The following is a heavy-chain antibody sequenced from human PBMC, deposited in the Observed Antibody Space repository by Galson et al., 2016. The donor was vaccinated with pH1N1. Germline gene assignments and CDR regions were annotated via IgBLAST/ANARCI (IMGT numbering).Heavy chain of an antibody. CDR3: ARDALDYFDSSGFYFDY. D-gene: IGHD3-22*01. J-gene: IGHJ4*02. CDR2: ISQDGGEK. CDR1: EFTINDYW. V-gene: IGHV3-7*01. Sequence: SLRLSCAVSEFTINDYWTTWVRQAPGKGLEWVASISQDGGEKYYVDSVKGRFIISRDNAENSLFLQVNSLREEDTAVYSCARDALDYFDSSGFYFDYWGQGALVTVSS.